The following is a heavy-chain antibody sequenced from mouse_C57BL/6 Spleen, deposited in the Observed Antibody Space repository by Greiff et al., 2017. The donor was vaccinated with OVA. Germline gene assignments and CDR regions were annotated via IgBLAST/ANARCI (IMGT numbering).Heavy chain of an antibody. CDR2: IYPGDGDT. CDR3: ASGYGTWGWFAY. CDR1: GYAFSSSW. V-gene: IGHV1-82*01. Sequence: VKLVESGPELVKPGASVKISCKASGYAFSSSWMNWVKQRPGKGLEWIGRIYPGDGDTNYNGKFKGKATLTADKSSSTAYMQLSSLTSEDSAVYFCASGYGTWGWFAYWGQGTLVTVSA. D-gene: IGHD1-1*01. J-gene: IGHJ3*01.